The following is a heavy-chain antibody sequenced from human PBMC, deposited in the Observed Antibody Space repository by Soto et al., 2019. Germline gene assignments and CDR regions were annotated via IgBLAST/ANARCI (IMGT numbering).Heavy chain of an antibody. D-gene: IGHD3-3*01. Sequence: ESGGGLVKPGGSLRLSCAASGFTFSSYSMNWVRQAPGKGLEWVSSISSSSSYIYYADSVKGRFTISRDNAKNSLYLQMNSLRAEDTAVYYCARYYDFWSGHKNGAFDIWGQGTMVTVSS. CDR1: GFTFSSYS. V-gene: IGHV3-21*01. CDR2: ISSSSSYI. J-gene: IGHJ3*02. CDR3: ARYYDFWSGHKNGAFDI.